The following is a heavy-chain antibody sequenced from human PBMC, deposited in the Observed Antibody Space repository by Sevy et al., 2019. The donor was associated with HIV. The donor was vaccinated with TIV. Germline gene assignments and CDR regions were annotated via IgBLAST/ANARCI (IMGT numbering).Heavy chain of an antibody. J-gene: IGHJ4*02. V-gene: IGHV3-30*04. CDR2: ISYDGSNK. Sequence: GGSLRLSCAASGFTFSSYAMHWVRQTPGKGLEWVAVISYDGSNKYYADSVKGRFTISRDNSKNTLYLQMNSLRAEDTAVYYCAREEQQLRDFDYWGQGTLVTVSS. CDR3: AREEQQLRDFDY. D-gene: IGHD6-13*01. CDR1: GFTFSSYA.